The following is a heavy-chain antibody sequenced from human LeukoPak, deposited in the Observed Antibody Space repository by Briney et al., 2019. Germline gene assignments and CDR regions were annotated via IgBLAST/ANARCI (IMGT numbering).Heavy chain of an antibody. D-gene: IGHD4-23*01. CDR1: GGSISSSNW. CDR2: IYHGGST. V-gene: IGHV4-4*02. Sequence: SETLSLTCADSGGSISSSNWWSWVRQPPGKGLEWIGEIYHGGSTNYNPSLKSRVTISVDKSKNQFSLKLSSVTAADTAVYYCARDPLSASGGYYYYYGMDAWGQGTTVTVSS. J-gene: IGHJ6*02. CDR3: ARDPLSASGGYYYYYGMDA.